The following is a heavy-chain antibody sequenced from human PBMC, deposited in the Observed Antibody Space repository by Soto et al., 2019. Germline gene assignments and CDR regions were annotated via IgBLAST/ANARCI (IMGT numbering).Heavy chain of an antibody. CDR3: ARDLGGQIVDY. Sequence: ASVKVSCKASGYTFTSYAMHWVRQAPGQRLEWMGWINAGNGNTKYSQKFQGRVTITRGTSASTAYMELRSLRSDDTAVYYCARDLGGQIVDYWGQGTLVTVSS. V-gene: IGHV1-3*01. D-gene: IGHD1-26*01. CDR1: GYTFTSYA. CDR2: INAGNGNT. J-gene: IGHJ4*02.